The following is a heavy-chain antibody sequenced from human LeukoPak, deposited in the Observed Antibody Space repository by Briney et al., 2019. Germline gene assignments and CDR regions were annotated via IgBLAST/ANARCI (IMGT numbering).Heavy chain of an antibody. CDR3: ARRLQQFDP. CDR1: GGSISSYY. CDR2: IYYSGST. Sequence: SETLSLTCTVSGGSISSYYWSWIRQSPGKGLEWIGYIYYSGSTNYNPSLKSRVTISVDTSKNQFSLKLSSVTAADTAVYYCARRLQQFDPWGQGTLVTVSS. J-gene: IGHJ5*02. D-gene: IGHD5-24*01. V-gene: IGHV4-59*08.